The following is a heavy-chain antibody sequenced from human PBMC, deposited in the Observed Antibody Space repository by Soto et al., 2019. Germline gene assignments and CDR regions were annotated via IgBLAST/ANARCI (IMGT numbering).Heavy chain of an antibody. CDR2: TYYRSKWNN. D-gene: IGHD3-9*01. CDR3: AREDDWQPPSLDV. V-gene: IGHV6-1*01. J-gene: IGHJ6*02. Sequence: XQTLSLTCAISGDSVSSNSAAWNCISQSPSRGLEWLGRTYYRSKWNNDYAPSVKSRITINPDTYKNKFTLQLNSVTHEETAVYYCAREDDWQPPSLDVWGQGTTVTVSS. CDR1: GDSVSSNSAA.